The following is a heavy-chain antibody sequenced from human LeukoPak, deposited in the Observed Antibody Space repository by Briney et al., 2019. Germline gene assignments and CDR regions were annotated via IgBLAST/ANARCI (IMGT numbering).Heavy chain of an antibody. J-gene: IGHJ3*02. V-gene: IGHV4-59*08. Sequence: SKTLSLTCTVSGGSISSYYWSWIRQPPGKGLEWVGYIYYSGSTNYNPSLKSRVTISVDTSKNQFSLKLSSVTAADTAVYFCARGPYSYDSSGAFDIWGQGTMVTVSS. CDR3: ARGPYSYDSSGAFDI. D-gene: IGHD3-22*01. CDR1: GGSISSYY. CDR2: IYYSGST.